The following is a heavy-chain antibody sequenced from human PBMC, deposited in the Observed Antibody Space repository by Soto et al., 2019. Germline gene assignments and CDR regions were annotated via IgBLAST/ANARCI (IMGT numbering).Heavy chain of an antibody. J-gene: IGHJ4*02. CDR3: ARTTTVAGTPEFDY. Sequence: VQLEESGGGVVQPGRSLSLSCAASGFTFSSFSLHWVRQAPGKGLEWLALISYDGRTKYNPDSVKGRFIISRDNSKNTMYLQLNSLRPEDTAIYYCARTTTVAGTPEFDYWGQGTLVTVSS. CDR1: GFTFSSFS. V-gene: IGHV3-30*04. CDR2: ISYDGRTK. D-gene: IGHD6-19*01.